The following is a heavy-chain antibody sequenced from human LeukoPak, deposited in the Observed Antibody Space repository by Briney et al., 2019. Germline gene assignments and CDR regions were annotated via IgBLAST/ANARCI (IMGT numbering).Heavy chain of an antibody. J-gene: IGHJ6*02. CDR1: GYTFTGYY. CDR2: INPNSGGT. CDR3: ARGGSGWPTPSFYYYYGMDV. D-gene: IGHD6-19*01. Sequence: ASVKGSCKASGYTFTGYYMHWVRQAPGQGLEWMGWINPNSGGTNYAQKFQGRVTMTRDTSISTAYMELRSLRSDDTAVYYCARGGSGWPTPSFYYYYGMDVWGQGTTVTVSS. V-gene: IGHV1-2*02.